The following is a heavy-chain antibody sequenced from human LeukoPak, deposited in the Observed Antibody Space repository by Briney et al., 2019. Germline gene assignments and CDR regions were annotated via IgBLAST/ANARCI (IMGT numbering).Heavy chain of an antibody. CDR2: IYYNGRT. V-gene: IGHV4-31*03. CDR1: GGSVNSGDYY. D-gene: IGHD1-26*01. CDR3: ARMHRSHYYFEL. J-gene: IGHJ4*02. Sequence: SDTLSPTCTVSGGSVNSGDYYWTWIRQHPGKGLEWIGYIYYNGRTYYNPSLKSRVAISVDTSKNQFSLKLSSVTAADTAGYYCARMHRSHYYFELWGQGSLVTVSS.